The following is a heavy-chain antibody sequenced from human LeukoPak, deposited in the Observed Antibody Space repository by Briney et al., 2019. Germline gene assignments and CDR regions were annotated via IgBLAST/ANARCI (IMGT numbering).Heavy chain of an antibody. D-gene: IGHD3-10*01. CDR2: IWYDGSNK. CDR1: GFTFSSYG. Sequence: GGSLRLSCAASGFTFSSYGMHWVRQAPGKGLEWVAVIWYDGSNKYYADSVKGRFTISRGNSKNTLYLQMNSLRAEDTAVYYCARDLLLWFGDFTFDYWGQGTLVTVSS. V-gene: IGHV3-33*01. CDR3: ARDLLLWFGDFTFDY. J-gene: IGHJ4*02.